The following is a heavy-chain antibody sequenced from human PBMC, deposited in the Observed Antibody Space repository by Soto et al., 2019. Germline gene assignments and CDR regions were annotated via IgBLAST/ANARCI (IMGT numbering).Heavy chain of an antibody. V-gene: IGHV4-61*01. Sequence: SETLSLTCTVSGGSFSSGSYYWSWIRQPPGKGLEWIGYIYYSGSTNYNPSLKSRVTISVDTSKNQFSLKLSSVTAADSAVYYCARGTGLELRYYYYGMDVWGQGTTVTVSS. D-gene: IGHD1-7*01. CDR2: IYYSGST. CDR1: GGSFSSGSYY. CDR3: ARGTGLELRYYYYGMDV. J-gene: IGHJ6*02.